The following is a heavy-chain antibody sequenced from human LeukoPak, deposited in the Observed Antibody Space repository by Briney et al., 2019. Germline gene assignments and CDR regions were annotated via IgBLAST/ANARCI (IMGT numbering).Heavy chain of an antibody. CDR3: ARQYHYDSSGYPYAFEI. Sequence: GESLKISCKGSGYSFSNDWIGWVRQMPGKGLEWMGRIDPSDSHTNYSPSFQGHVTISGDKSISTAYLQWSSLKASDTAMYYCARQYHYDSSGYPYAFEIWGPGTLVTVSS. D-gene: IGHD3-22*01. CDR2: IDPSDSHT. V-gene: IGHV5-10-1*01. CDR1: GYSFSNDW. J-gene: IGHJ3*02.